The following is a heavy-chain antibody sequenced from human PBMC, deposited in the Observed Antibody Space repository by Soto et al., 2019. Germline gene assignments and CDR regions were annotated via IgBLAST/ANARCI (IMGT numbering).Heavy chain of an antibody. CDR1: GFTFTRYS. Sequence: PGGSLRLSCAASGFTFTRYSMNWVRQAPGKGLEWVSSISSTTNYIYYGDSMKGRLTISRDTAKNSLYLEMTSLRAEDTAVYYCARESEDLTSNFDYWGQGTLVTVSS. CDR3: ARESEDLTSNFDY. CDR2: ISSTTNYI. V-gene: IGHV3-21*06. J-gene: IGHJ4*02.